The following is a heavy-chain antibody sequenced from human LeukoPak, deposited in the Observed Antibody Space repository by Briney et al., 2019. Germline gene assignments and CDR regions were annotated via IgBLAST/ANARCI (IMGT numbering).Heavy chain of an antibody. J-gene: IGHJ5*02. CDR1: GYTFTSYY. Sequence: GASVKVSCKASGYTFTSYYMHWVRQAPGQGLEWMGIINPSGGSTSYAQKFQGRVTMTRDTSISTAYMELSRLRSDDTAVYYCARGAYSSSSAYNWFDPWGQGTLVTVSS. CDR3: ARGAYSSSSAYNWFDP. CDR2: INPSGGST. V-gene: IGHV1-46*01. D-gene: IGHD6-13*01.